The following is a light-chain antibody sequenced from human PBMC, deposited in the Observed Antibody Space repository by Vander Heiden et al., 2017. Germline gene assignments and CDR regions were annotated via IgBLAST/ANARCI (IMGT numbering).Light chain of an antibody. CDR3: QAYDSSNPWV. Sequence: NFLLTQPHSVSESPGKTVTISCTRRSGSIASNYVQWYQQRPGSSPTTVIYEDNKRPAGVPDRFSGSIDRSSNSASLTISGLKTEDEADYYCQAYDSSNPWVFGGGTKLTVL. J-gene: IGLJ3*02. CDR1: SGSIASNY. CDR2: EDN. V-gene: IGLV6-57*01.